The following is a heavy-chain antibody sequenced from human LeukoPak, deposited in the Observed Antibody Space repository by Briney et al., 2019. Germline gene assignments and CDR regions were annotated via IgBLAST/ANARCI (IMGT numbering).Heavy chain of an antibody. V-gene: IGHV3-30*02. CDR3: ARVAEAAAFDY. J-gene: IGHJ4*02. CDR1: GFTFSSYG. D-gene: IGHD6-13*01. CDR2: IRYDGSNK. Sequence: GGSLRLFCAACGFTFSSYGMHWVRQAPGKGLVGVAFIRYDGSNKYYAGSVKGRFTISRDNAKNSLYLQMNSLRADDTAVYYCARVAEAAAFDYWGQGTLVTVSS.